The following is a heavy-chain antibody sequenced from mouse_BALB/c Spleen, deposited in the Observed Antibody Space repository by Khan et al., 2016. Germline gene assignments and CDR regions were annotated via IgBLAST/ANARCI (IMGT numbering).Heavy chain of an antibody. CDR3: ARNYFVDY. Sequence: EVQLVESGPGLVKPSQSLSLTCTVTGYSITSDYAWNWIRQFPGNKLEWMGYISYSGSTSYNPSLKSRISITRDTSKNQFFLQLNSVTTEDTATYYCARNYFVDYWGQGTTLTVSS. D-gene: IGHD2-1*01. V-gene: IGHV3-2*02. CDR1: GYSITSDYA. J-gene: IGHJ2*01. CDR2: ISYSGST.